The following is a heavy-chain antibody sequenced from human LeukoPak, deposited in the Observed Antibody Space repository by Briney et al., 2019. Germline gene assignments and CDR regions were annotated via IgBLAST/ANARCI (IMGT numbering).Heavy chain of an antibody. CDR1: GGTFISYA. V-gene: IGHV1-69*13. D-gene: IGHD3-16*02. Sequence: SVKVSCKASGGTFISYAISWVRQATGQGLEWMGGIIPIFGTANYAQKFQGRVTITADESTSTAYMELSSLRSEDTAVYYCASLIMITFGGVIVKNGMDVWGQGTTVTVSS. CDR3: ASLIMITFGGVIVKNGMDV. J-gene: IGHJ6*02. CDR2: IIPIFGTA.